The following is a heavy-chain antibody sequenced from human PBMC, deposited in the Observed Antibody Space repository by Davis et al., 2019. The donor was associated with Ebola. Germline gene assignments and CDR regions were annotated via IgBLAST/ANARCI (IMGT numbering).Heavy chain of an antibody. D-gene: IGHD3-16*01. Sequence: MPSETLSLTCIVSGGSISSGGYFWSWIRQHPGKGLEWIGYFYYSGNTYYNPSLMSRVTISVDTSKNQFSLKLSSVTAADTALYYCARIGARDTSLGGDHPGGFDPWGQGTLVTVSS. V-gene: IGHV4-31*03. CDR1: GGSISSGGYF. CDR2: FYYSGNT. J-gene: IGHJ5*02. CDR3: ARIGARDTSLGGDHPGGFDP.